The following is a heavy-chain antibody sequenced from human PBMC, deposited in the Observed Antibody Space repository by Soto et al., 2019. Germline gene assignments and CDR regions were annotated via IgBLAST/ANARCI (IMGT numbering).Heavy chain of an antibody. CDR3: ARDWAYYDFWSGYPALRYYYGMDV. Sequence: SVKVSCKASGGTFSSYAISWVRQTPGQGLEWMGGIIPIFGTANYAQKFQGRVTITADESTSTAYMELSSLRSEDTAVYYCARDWAYYDFWSGYPALRYYYGMDVWGQGTTVTV. J-gene: IGHJ6*02. CDR2: IIPIFGTA. D-gene: IGHD3-3*01. V-gene: IGHV1-69*13. CDR1: GGTFSSYA.